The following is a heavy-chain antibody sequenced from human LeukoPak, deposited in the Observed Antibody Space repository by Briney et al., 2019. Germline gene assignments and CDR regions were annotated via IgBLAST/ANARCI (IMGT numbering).Heavy chain of an antibody. J-gene: IGHJ5*02. CDR3: AKDRTGTTGADWFDP. D-gene: IGHD1-1*01. CDR2: IDASGVDI. V-gene: IGHV3-23*01. Sequence: GGTLRLSCAVSGFTFRNYGMSWVRQAPGKGLEWVSSIDASGVDIYYSDSVKGRFTSSRDNSKNTLYLQMNSLRAEDTAVYFCAKDRTGTTGADWFDPWGQGTLVTVSS. CDR1: GFTFRNYG.